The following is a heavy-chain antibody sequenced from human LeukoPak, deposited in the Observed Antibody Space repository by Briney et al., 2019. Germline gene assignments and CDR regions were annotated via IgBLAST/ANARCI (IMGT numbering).Heavy chain of an antibody. CDR1: GFTFSSYA. D-gene: IGHD3-9*01. CDR3: AKPQHYDILTGYYPLDY. Sequence: GGSLRLPCAAPGFTFSSYAMSWVRQAPGKGLEWVSAISGSGGSTYYADSVKGRFTISRDNSKNTLYLQMNSLRAEDTAVYYCAKPQHYDILTGYYPLDYWGQGTLVTVSS. J-gene: IGHJ4*02. V-gene: IGHV3-23*01. CDR2: ISGSGGST.